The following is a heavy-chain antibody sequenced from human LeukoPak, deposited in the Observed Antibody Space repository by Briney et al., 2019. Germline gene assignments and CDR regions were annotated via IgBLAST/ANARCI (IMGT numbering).Heavy chain of an antibody. D-gene: IGHD2-15*01. CDR3: ARGYCSGGSCHTFDC. Sequence: ASVKVSCKASGYTFTTYSMNWARQAPGQGLEWMGWVNTDTGNPTYAQGFTGRFVFSLDTSVSTSYLQISSLKAEDTAVYYCARGYCSGGSCHTFDCWGQGTLVTVSS. CDR1: GYTFTTYS. CDR2: VNTDTGNP. J-gene: IGHJ4*02. V-gene: IGHV7-4-1*02.